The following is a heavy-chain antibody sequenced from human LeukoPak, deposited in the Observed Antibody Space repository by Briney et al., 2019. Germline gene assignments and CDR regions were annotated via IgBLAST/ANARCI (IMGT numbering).Heavy chain of an antibody. J-gene: IGHJ3*02. Sequence: PSDTLSLTCTVSGGSISSGDYFGSWVRQPPGKGLGWIGYIYYNGNTYYNPPLKSRVTISVDTSKNQFSLKLSSVTAADTVVYSCARVLLTPILFVGAFDIWGQGTMVTVSS. V-gene: IGHV4-30-4*02. CDR3: ARVLLTPILFVGAFDI. D-gene: IGHD4/OR15-4a*01. CDR1: GGSISSGDYF. CDR2: IYYNGNT.